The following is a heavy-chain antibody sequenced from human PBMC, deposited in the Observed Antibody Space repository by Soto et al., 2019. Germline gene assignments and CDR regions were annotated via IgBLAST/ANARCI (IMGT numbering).Heavy chain of an antibody. D-gene: IGHD2-2*01. J-gene: IGHJ4*02. CDR2: ITGSGDKT. Sequence: GGSLRLSCASSGFSLKNYAMTWVRQAPGKGLEWVSGITGSGDKTYYADSVKGRFIIPRDNSENTLYLQMNSLRAEDTALYYCARDCSSSSCSVWRYWGQGTQVTVSS. V-gene: IGHV3-23*01. CDR3: ARDCSSSSCSVWRY. CDR1: GFSLKNYA.